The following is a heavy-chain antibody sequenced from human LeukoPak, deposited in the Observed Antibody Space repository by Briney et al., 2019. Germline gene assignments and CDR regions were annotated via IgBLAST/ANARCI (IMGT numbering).Heavy chain of an antibody. CDR2: ISSTSAYI. J-gene: IGHJ4*02. Sequence: GRSLRLSCAASGFTFSSYAMHWVRQAPGKGLEWVSSISSTSAYIFYADSVKGRFTISRDNARKSLYLQMNSLRAEDTAVYYCARGGYCSGGYCYGKSGGYFDYWGQGTLVTVSS. V-gene: IGHV3-21*01. CDR3: ARGGYCSGGYCYGKSGGYFDY. D-gene: IGHD2-15*01. CDR1: GFTFSSYA.